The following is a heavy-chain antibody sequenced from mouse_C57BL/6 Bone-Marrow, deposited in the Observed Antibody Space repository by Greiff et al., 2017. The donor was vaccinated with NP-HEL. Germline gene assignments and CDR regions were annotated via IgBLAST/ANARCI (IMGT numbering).Heavy chain of an antibody. V-gene: IGHV10-3*01. CDR3: VRDSSGYSYYAMDY. J-gene: IGHJ4*01. D-gene: IGHD3-2*02. CDR2: IRSKSSNYAT. CDR1: GFTFNTYA. Sequence: EVQLVESGGGLVQPKGSLKLSCAASGFTFNTYAMHWVRQAPGKGLEWVARIRSKSSNYATYYADSVKDRFTISRDDSQSILYLQMNNLKTEDTAMYYCVRDSSGYSYYAMDYWGQGTSVTVSS.